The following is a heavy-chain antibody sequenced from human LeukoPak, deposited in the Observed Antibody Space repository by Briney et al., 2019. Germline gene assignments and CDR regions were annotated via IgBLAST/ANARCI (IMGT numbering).Heavy chain of an antibody. V-gene: IGHV3-21*01. J-gene: IGHJ5*02. CDR3: ARESTYYYDSSGYPNWFDP. CDR1: GFTFSSYS. Sequence: GGSLRLSCAASGFTFSSYSMNWVRQAPGKGLEWVSSISSSSSYIYYADSVKGRFTISRDNAKNSLYLQMNSLRAEDTAVYYCARESTYYYDSSGYPNWFDPWGQGTLVTVSS. D-gene: IGHD3-22*01. CDR2: ISSSSSYI.